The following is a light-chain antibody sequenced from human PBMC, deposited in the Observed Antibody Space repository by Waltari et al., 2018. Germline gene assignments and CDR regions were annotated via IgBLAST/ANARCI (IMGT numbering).Light chain of an antibody. V-gene: IGKV1-5*03. Sequence: DIQMTQSPSTLSASVGDRVTITCRASQSISHWLAWYQQKPGKAPKLLISKASTLASEVPSRFSGSGSGTEFTLTITNLQPDDFATFYCQRYDNYPPTFGGGTKVEIK. CDR3: QRYDNYPPT. J-gene: IGKJ4*01. CDR2: KAS. CDR1: QSISHW.